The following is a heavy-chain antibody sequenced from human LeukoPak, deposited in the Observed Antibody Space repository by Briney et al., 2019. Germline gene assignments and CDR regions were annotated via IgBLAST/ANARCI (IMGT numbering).Heavy chain of an antibody. CDR3: ARDLLGSMTTENYYYYGMDV. D-gene: IGHD4-17*01. CDR2: IKQDGSEK. J-gene: IGHJ6*02. CDR1: GFTFSSYW. V-gene: IGHV3-7*01. Sequence: GGSLRLSGAASGFTFSSYWMSWVRQAPGKGLEWVANIKQDGSEKYYVDSVKGRFTISRDNAKNSLYLQMNSLRAEDTAVYYCARDLLGSMTTENYYYYGMDVWGQGTTVTVSS.